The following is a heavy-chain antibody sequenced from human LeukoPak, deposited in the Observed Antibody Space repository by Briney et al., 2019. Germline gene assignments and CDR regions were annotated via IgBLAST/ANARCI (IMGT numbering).Heavy chain of an antibody. V-gene: IGHV4-59*01. J-gene: IGHJ4*02. CDR2: IYYSGST. Sequence: SETLSLTCTVSGGSISSYYWSWIRQPPGKGLEWIGYIYYSGSTNYNPSLKSRVTISVDTSKSQFSLKLSSVTAADTAVYYCARVGPYCSSTSCYDYWGQGTLVTVSS. CDR3: ARVGPYCSSTSCYDY. CDR1: GGSISSYY. D-gene: IGHD2-2*01.